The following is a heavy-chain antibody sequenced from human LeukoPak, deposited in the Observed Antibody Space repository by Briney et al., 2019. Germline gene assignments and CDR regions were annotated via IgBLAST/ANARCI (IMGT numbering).Heavy chain of an antibody. CDR3: ARGQYYDFWSGHSHYYYYGMDV. Sequence: ASVKVSCKASGYTFTSYGISWVRQAPGQGLEWMGWISAYNGNTNYAQKLQGRVTMTTDTSTSTAYMELRSLRSDDTAVYYCARGQYYDFWSGHSHYYYYGMDVWGQGTTVTVSS. D-gene: IGHD3-3*01. CDR1: GYTFTSYG. V-gene: IGHV1-18*01. CDR2: ISAYNGNT. J-gene: IGHJ6*02.